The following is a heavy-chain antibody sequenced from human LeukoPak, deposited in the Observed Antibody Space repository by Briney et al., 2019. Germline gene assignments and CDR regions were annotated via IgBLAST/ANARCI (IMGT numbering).Heavy chain of an antibody. CDR2: IYYSGST. D-gene: IGHD3-10*01. CDR1: GGSISSYY. CDR3: ARIQGWFANAFDP. Sequence: SETLSLTCTVSGGSISSYYWSWIRQPPGKGLEWIGYIYYSGSTNYNPSRKSRVTISVDTSKNQFSLKLNSVTAADTAVYYCARIQGWFANAFDPWGQGTLVTVSS. V-gene: IGHV4-59*12. J-gene: IGHJ5*02.